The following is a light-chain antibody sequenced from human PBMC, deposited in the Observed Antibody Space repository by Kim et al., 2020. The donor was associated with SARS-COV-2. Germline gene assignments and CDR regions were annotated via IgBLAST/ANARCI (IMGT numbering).Light chain of an antibody. CDR2: SND. J-gene: IGLJ3*02. CDR3: QSYDANLRGAV. CDR1: GSNIGSDFV. Sequence: QSVLTQPPAVSGAPGQRVTISCYGTGSNIGSDFVVHWYHQLPGVAPKVVIYSNDKRPSGVPDRFSGSRSGPSASLAITGLQPDDEGHYYCQSYDANLRGAVFGGGTRLTVL. V-gene: IGLV1-40*01.